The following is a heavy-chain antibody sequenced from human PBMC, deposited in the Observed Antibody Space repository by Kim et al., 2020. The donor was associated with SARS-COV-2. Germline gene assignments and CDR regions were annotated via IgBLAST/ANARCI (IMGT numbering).Heavy chain of an antibody. CDR3: ARDSGTWMSYYDSSGLWYFDL. D-gene: IGHD3-22*01. V-gene: IGHV1-2*06. CDR1: GYTFTGYY. CDR2: INPNSGGT. Sequence: ASVKVSCKASGYTFTGYYMHWVRQAPGQGLEWMGRINPNSGGTNYAQKFQGRVTMTRDTSISTAYMELSRLRSDDTAVYYCARDSGTWMSYYDSSGLWYFDLWGRGTLVTVSS. J-gene: IGHJ2*01.